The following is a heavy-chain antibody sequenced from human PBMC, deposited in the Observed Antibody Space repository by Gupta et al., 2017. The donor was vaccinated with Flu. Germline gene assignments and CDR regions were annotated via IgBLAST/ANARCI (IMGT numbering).Heavy chain of an antibody. CDR3: AIGSGLDY. CDR1: GFTFRSYA. Sequence: EVQLLESGGGLVQPGGSLRLSCAASGFTFRSYAMSWVPQAPGKGLEWVSSSSGRTRRTYSANALKGRFTISRENSNNTLYLQMNGLRAEDTAVYYCAIGSGLDYWGQGTLVTVSS. D-gene: IGHD6-19*01. J-gene: IGHJ4*02. V-gene: IGHV3-23*01. CDR2: SSGRTRRT.